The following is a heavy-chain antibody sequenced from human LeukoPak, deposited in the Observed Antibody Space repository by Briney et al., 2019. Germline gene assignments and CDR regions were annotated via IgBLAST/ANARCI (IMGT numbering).Heavy chain of an antibody. CDR1: GFTFSSYG. D-gene: IGHD3-16*02. CDR2: IWNDGSNK. J-gene: IGHJ4*02. CDR3: ARDSAYLGELSCIVWLRSDSAFDC. Sequence: GRSLRLSCAASGFTFSSYGMHWVRQAPGKGLEWVAVIWNDGSNKYYADSVKGRFTLSRDNSKNTLYLQKNSLRAEDTAVYYCARDSAYLGELSCIVWLRSDSAFDCWGQGALVTLSS. V-gene: IGHV3-33*01.